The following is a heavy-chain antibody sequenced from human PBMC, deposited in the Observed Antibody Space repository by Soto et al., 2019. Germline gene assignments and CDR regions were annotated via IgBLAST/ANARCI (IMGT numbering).Heavy chain of an antibody. Sequence: QVQLVQSGAEVKKPGASVKVSCKASGYTFTDYFIHWVRQAPGQGLEWIGWINPYSGGADLSQKFQGRVTMTRDTSISTAYMEVSSLRSDDTAVFYCARLMHYSHSGGSSHSGFDMWGQGTLVTVSS. J-gene: IGHJ3*02. CDR2: INPYSGGA. D-gene: IGHD2-21*01. CDR3: ARLMHYSHSGGSSHSGFDM. CDR1: GYTFTDYF. V-gene: IGHV1-2*02.